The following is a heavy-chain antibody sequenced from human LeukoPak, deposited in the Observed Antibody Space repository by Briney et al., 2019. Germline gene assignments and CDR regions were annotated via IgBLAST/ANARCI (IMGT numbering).Heavy chain of an antibody. CDR2: IYYSGST. CDR3: GRYDSSGYNAFDI. D-gene: IGHD3-22*01. Sequence: PSETLSLTCTVSGGSISNYYWSWIRQPPGKGLEWIGYIYYSGSTKYNPSLKSRVTISVDTSKNQFSLKLTSVTAADTAVYYCGRYDSSGYNAFDIWGQGTMVTVSS. CDR1: GGSISNYY. V-gene: IGHV4-59*08. J-gene: IGHJ3*02.